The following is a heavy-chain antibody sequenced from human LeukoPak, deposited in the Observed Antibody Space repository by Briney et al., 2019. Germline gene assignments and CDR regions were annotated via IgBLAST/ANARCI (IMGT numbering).Heavy chain of an antibody. V-gene: IGHV4-34*01. Sequence: SETLSLTCAVYGXSFSGYYWSWIRQPPGKGLEWIGEINHSGSTNYNPSLKSRVTISVDTSKNQFSLKLSSVTAADTAVYYCARGPLYYYGSGSEAFDIWGQGTMVTVSS. CDR1: GXSFSGYY. CDR3: ARGPLYYYGSGSEAFDI. D-gene: IGHD3-10*01. CDR2: INHSGST. J-gene: IGHJ3*02.